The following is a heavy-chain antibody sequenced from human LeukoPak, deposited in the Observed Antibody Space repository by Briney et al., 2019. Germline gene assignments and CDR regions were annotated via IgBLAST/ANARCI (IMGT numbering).Heavy chain of an antibody. CDR2: IKQDGSEK. D-gene: IGHD5-18*01. CDR3: ARGRWIQLWPSDYFDY. Sequence: GGSLRLSCAASGFTFSSYWMSWVRQAPGKGLERVANIKQDGSEKYYVDSVKGRFTISRDNAKNSLYLQMNSLRAEDTAVYYCARGRWIQLWPSDYFDYWGQGTLVTVSS. V-gene: IGHV3-7*01. J-gene: IGHJ4*02. CDR1: GFTFSSYW.